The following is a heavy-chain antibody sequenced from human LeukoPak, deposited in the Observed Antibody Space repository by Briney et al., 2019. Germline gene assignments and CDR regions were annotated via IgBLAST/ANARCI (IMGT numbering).Heavy chain of an antibody. V-gene: IGHV5-51*01. CDR2: IYPGDSDT. J-gene: IGHJ4*02. D-gene: IGHD3-16*01. Sequence: LGESLKISCKASGYSFTSYWVGWVRQMPGKGLEWMGIIYPGDSDTRYSPSFQGQVTISADKSISTAYLQWSSLKASDTAMYYCARHVWGSFNYFDYWGQGTLVTVSS. CDR3: ARHVWGSFNYFDY. CDR1: GYSFTSYW.